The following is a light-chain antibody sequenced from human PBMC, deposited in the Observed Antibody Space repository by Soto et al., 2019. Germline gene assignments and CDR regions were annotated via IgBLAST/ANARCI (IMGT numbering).Light chain of an antibody. Sequence: QSVLTQPRSVSGSPGQSVNISCTGTSSDVGGYGYVTWYQQHPGNAPKLLIYDVSNRPSGVPDRFSGSKSGNTASLTISGLQADDEADYHCCSYSGSNIPYVFGTGTKVTVL. CDR1: SSDVGGYGY. CDR2: DVS. J-gene: IGLJ1*01. CDR3: CSYSGSNIPYV. V-gene: IGLV2-11*01.